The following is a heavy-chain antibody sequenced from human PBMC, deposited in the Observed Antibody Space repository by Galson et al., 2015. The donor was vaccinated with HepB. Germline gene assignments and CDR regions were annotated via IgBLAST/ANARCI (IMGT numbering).Heavy chain of an antibody. CDR3: AREGYSSGRCGAFDI. CDR2: ISNGGISK. V-gene: IGHV3-30*04. CDR1: GT. Sequence: SLRLSCAASGTIHWVRQAPGKGLEWVAAISNGGISKYYADSVEGRFTISRDNSENTLYLQMNSLKPEDTAVYFCAREGYSSGRCGAFDIWGQGTMVTVSS. D-gene: IGHD6-19*01. J-gene: IGHJ3*02.